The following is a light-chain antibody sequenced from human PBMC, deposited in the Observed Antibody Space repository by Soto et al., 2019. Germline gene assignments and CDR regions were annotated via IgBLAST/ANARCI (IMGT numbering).Light chain of an antibody. V-gene: IGLV1-44*01. CDR2: GNN. CDR1: SSNIGSNT. CDR3: ATWDDSLNGV. Sequence: QSVLTQPPPASGTPGQRVTISCSGSSSNIGSNTVNWYQQLPGTAPKLLIYGNNQRPSGVPDRFSGSKSGTSASLAISGLQSEDEADYYCATWDDSLNGVFGTGTKVTV. J-gene: IGLJ1*01.